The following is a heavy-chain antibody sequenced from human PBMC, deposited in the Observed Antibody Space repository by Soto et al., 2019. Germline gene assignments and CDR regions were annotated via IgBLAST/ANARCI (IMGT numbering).Heavy chain of an antibody. J-gene: IGHJ5*02. CDR1: GFTFSGSA. CDR2: IRSKANSYAT. D-gene: IGHD3-22*01. CDR3: TRLRDYYDSSGYYFGPFDP. Sequence: GSLRLSCAASGFTFSGSAMHWVRQASGKGLEWVGRIRSKANSYATAYAASVKGRFTISRDDSKNTAYLQMNSLKTEDTAVYYCTRLRDYYDSSGYYFGPFDPWGQGTLVTVSS. V-gene: IGHV3-73*01.